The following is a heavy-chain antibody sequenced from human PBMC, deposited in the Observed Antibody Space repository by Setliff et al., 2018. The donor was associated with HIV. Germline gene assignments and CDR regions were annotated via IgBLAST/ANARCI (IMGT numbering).Heavy chain of an antibody. J-gene: IGHJ4*02. Sequence: KPSETLSLTCGVFGGSFSNYFWTWMRQPPGKGLEWIGEFRLSGGTNYNYNPSLETRVTISVDTSKNQFSLKLNSVTAADTAFYYCAGGRADAWEVLDSWGQGTLVTVPS. D-gene: IGHD1-26*01. CDR1: GGSFSNYF. CDR3: AGGRADAWEVLDS. CDR2: FRLSGGT. V-gene: IGHV4-34*01.